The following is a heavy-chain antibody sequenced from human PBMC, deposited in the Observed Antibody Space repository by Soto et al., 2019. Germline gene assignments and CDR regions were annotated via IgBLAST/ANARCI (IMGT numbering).Heavy chain of an antibody. V-gene: IGHV4-39*01. Sequence: SETLSLTCTVSGGSISSSSYYWGWIRQPPGKGLEWIGSIYSSGSTYYNPSLKSRVTISVDTSKNQFSLKLSSVTAADTAVYYCARDFCSGGSCYSWPAFDIWGQGTMVTVSS. D-gene: IGHD2-15*01. CDR3: ARDFCSGGSCYSWPAFDI. J-gene: IGHJ3*02. CDR1: GGSISSSSYY. CDR2: IYSSGST.